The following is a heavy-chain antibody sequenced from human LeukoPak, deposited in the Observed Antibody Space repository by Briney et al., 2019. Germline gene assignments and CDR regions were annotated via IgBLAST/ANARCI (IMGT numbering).Heavy chain of an antibody. V-gene: IGHV3-48*04. CDR3: ARMNYVSSGWGAPFDD. Sequence: GGSLRLSCAASGFTFSSYNMNWVRQAPGKGLEWVSYISPSSTRIDYAASVRGRFTISRDNAKSSLYLQVNSLRAEDTAVYYCARMNYVSSGWGAPFDDWGQGTLVTASS. J-gene: IGHJ4*02. D-gene: IGHD1-7*01. CDR1: GFTFSSYN. CDR2: ISPSSTRI.